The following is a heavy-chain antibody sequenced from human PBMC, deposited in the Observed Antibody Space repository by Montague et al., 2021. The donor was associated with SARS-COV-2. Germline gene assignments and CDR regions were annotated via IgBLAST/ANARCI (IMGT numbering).Heavy chain of an antibody. CDR3: ARAIWHLDD. CDR2: IYTGGNA. J-gene: IGHJ2*01. V-gene: IGHV4-4*07. CDR1: GDSISRYY. Sequence: SETLSLTCSVSGDSISRYYWSWIRQSDGKGLEWIGRIYTGGNANYNPALQSRVSISVDTSKSQVSLNATSVTAADTAVYYCARAIWHLDDWGRGILVPVS.